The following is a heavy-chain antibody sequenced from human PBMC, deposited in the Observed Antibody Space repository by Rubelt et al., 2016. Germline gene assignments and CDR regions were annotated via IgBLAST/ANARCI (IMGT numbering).Heavy chain of an antibody. Sequence: QVQLQQWGAGLLKPSETLSLTCAVYGGSFSGYYWSWIRQPPGKGLEWIGEINHSGSTNYNPSLKSRVTISVDTSKNQCSRKLSSVAAAATAVYYGARVTGGSSDYWGQGTLVTVSS. CDR3: ARVTGGSSDY. V-gene: IGHV4-34*01. CDR1: GGSFSGYY. J-gene: IGHJ4*02. D-gene: IGHD3-16*01. CDR2: INHSGST.